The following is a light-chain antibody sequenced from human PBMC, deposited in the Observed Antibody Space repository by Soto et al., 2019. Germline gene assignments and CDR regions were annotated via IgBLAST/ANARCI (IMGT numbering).Light chain of an antibody. CDR3: SSYTSSSTFYV. CDR2: DVS. CDR1: SSDVGGYNY. V-gene: IGLV2-14*01. J-gene: IGLJ1*01. Sequence: SVLPQPASVSVSPGQSSTISCTGTSSDVGGYNYVSWYQQHPGKAPKLMIYDVSNRPSGVSNRFSGSKSGNTASLTISGLQAEDEADYYCSSYTSSSTFYVFGTGTKVTVL.